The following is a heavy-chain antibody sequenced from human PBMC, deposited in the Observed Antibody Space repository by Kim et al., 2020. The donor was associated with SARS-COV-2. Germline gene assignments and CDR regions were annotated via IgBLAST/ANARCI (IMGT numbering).Heavy chain of an antibody. Sequence: GGSLRLSCAASGFTFDDYTMHWVRQAPGKGLEWVSLISWDGGSTYYADSLKGRFTISRDNSKNSLYLQMNSLRTEDTALYYCAKDQFDSSGYYLDYWGQGTLVTVSS. D-gene: IGHD3-22*01. CDR1: GFTFDDYT. J-gene: IGHJ4*02. CDR2: ISWDGGST. CDR3: AKDQFDSSGYYLDY. V-gene: IGHV3-43*01.